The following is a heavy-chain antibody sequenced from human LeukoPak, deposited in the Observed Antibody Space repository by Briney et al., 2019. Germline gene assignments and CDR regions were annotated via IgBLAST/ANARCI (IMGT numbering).Heavy chain of an antibody. Sequence: PGGSLRLSCVVSGFTFSNYAIHWVRQAPGKGLEWVAVISYDGSDKYYADSVRGRFTISRDNSKNTLYLQMNSLRAEDTAVYYCAILTVPLDAFDIWGQGTMVTVSS. CDR3: AILTVPLDAFDI. CDR1: GFTFSNYA. J-gene: IGHJ3*02. V-gene: IGHV3-30*04. D-gene: IGHD1-1*01. CDR2: ISYDGSDK.